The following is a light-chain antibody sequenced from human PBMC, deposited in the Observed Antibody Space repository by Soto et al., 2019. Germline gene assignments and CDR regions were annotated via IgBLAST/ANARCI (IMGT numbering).Light chain of an antibody. J-gene: IGLJ2*01. CDR1: SSDVGGYNY. Sequence: QSALTQPASVSGSPGQSITISFTGTSSDVGGYNYVSWYQQHPGKAPKLKIYEVSNRPSGVSNRFSGSKSGNTASLTISGLQAEDEADYYCSSYTSGSTPVVFGGGTQLTVL. CDR2: EVS. CDR3: SSYTSGSTPVV. V-gene: IGLV2-14*01.